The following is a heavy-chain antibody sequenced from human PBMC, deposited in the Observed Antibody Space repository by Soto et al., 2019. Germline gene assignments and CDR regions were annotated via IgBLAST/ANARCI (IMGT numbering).Heavy chain of an antibody. Sequence: GGSLRLSCAASGFTFSSYTMSWVRQAPGKGLEWVSAIDAGGGRTTYADSVKGRFTISRDNSKNTLYLQMNSLRAEDTAVYYCARDRSGARRGSSSWRSFDYWGQGTLVTVSS. V-gene: IGHV3-23*01. J-gene: IGHJ4*02. CDR2: IDAGGGRT. D-gene: IGHD6-13*01. CDR3: ARDRSGARRGSSSWRSFDY. CDR1: GFTFSSYT.